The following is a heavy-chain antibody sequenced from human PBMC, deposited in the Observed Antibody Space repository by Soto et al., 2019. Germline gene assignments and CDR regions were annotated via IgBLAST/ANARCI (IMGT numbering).Heavy chain of an antibody. CDR3: ARAQLLYYFDY. CDR1: GYTFTSYG. D-gene: IGHD1-7*01. Sequence: ASVKVSCKASGYTFTSYGISLVRQAPGQGLEWXGWXXAXXXXXNXXXKLQGRVTMTTDTSTSTAYMELRSLRSDDTAVYYCARAQLLYYFDYWGQGTLVTVSS. V-gene: IGHV1-18*04. CDR2: XXAXXXXX. J-gene: IGHJ4*02.